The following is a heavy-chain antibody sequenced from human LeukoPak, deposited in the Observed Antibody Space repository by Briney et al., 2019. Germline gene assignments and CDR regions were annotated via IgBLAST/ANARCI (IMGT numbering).Heavy chain of an antibody. CDR1: GFTFSGYG. V-gene: IGHV3-30*04. CDR3: ARDREYYGSGSYTPDY. J-gene: IGHJ4*02. Sequence: PGRSLRLFCAASGFTFSGYGMHWVRQTPGKGLEWVAVVSYVGSKKDYAEFVKGRFTISRDNSKNTLYLQMTSLRAEDTAVYYCARDREYYGSGSYTPDYWGQGTLVTVSS. D-gene: IGHD3-10*01. CDR2: VSYVGSKK.